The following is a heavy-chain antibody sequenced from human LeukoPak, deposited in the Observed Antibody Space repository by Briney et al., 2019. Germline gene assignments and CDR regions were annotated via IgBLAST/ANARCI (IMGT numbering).Heavy chain of an antibody. Sequence: PSETLSLTCAVSGGSISSSNWWSWVRQPPGKGLEWIGEIYHSGSTNYNPSLKSRVTISVDKSKNQFSLKLSSVTAADTAVYYCARATSSGWFGGAFDIWGQGTMVTVSS. J-gene: IGHJ3*02. CDR1: GGSISSSNW. D-gene: IGHD6-19*01. CDR2: IYHSGST. V-gene: IGHV4-4*02. CDR3: ARATSSGWFGGAFDI.